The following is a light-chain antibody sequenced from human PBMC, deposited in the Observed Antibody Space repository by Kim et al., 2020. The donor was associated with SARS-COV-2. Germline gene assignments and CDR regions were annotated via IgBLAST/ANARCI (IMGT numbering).Light chain of an antibody. V-gene: IGKV1-12*01. J-gene: IGKJ4*01. Sequence: ACVGDRVTMTCRASQGISSLLSWYQQKPGKAPKLLSYAASNLNSGVPSRFSGSGSGTDFTLTISSLQPEDFATYYCQQANSFPLTLGGGTKVDIK. CDR1: QGISSL. CDR2: AAS. CDR3: QQANSFPLT.